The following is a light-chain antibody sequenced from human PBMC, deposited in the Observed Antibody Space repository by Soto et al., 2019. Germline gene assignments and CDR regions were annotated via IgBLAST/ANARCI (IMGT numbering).Light chain of an antibody. CDR1: QSISSW. V-gene: IGKV1-5*03. CDR3: QQYRSYSPYT. CDR2: KAS. Sequence: DIQMTQSPSTLSASVGDRVTITCRASQSISSWLAWYQQKPGKAPKLLIYKASSLESGVPSRFSGSGSATEFSLTISSMQPDDVATSYCQQYRSYSPYTFGQGTKLEIK. J-gene: IGKJ2*01.